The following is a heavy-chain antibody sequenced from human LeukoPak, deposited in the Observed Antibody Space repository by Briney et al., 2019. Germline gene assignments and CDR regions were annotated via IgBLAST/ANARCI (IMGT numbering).Heavy chain of an antibody. D-gene: IGHD4-17*01. CDR2: FGISGTI. V-gene: IGHV3-48*01. CDR3: AGYGVYPY. Sequence: GGSLRLSCAASGFTVNTYDMYWVRQAPGEGPEWIAYFGISGTIYYADSVRGRFTISRDNAKNSLFLQMNSLRVDDTAIYYCAGYGVYPYWGQGTPVTVSS. J-gene: IGHJ4*02. CDR1: GFTVNTYD.